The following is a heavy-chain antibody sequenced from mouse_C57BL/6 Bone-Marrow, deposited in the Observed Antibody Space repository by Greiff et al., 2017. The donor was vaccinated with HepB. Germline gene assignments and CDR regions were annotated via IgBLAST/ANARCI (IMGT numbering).Heavy chain of an antibody. CDR1: GYAFTNYL. CDR3: ARCLYSRDFDY. Sequence: QVQLKESGAELVRPGTSVKVSCKASGYAFTNYLIEWVKQRPGQGLEWIGVINPGSGGTNYNEKFKGKATLTADKSSSTAYMQLSSLTSEDSAVYFCARCLYSRDFDYWGQGTTLTVSS. D-gene: IGHD2-1*01. V-gene: IGHV1-54*01. J-gene: IGHJ2*01. CDR2: INPGSGGT.